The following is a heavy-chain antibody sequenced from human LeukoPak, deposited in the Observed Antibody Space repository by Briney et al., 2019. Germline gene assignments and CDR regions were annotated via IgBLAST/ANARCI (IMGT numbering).Heavy chain of an antibody. Sequence: GGSLRLSCAASGFTFTDYYMSWIRQAPGKGLEWVSYISSSSSYTNYADSVRGRFTISRDNAKNSLYLQMNSLRAEDTAVYYCARTAAGRGWDDWFDPGGQGTLVTVSS. CDR2: ISSSSSYT. CDR1: GFTFTDYY. V-gene: IGHV3-11*06. J-gene: IGHJ5*02. D-gene: IGHD1-26*01. CDR3: ARTAAGRGWDDWFDP.